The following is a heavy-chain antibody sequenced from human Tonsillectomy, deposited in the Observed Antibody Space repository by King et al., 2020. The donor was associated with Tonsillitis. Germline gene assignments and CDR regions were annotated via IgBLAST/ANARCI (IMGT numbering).Heavy chain of an antibody. CDR1: GFTFNSHS. Sequence: QVQLVESGGGVVQPGRSLRLSCAASGFTFNSHSMDWVRQAPGKGLEWVAIISFDGGNKYYADSVKGRFTISRDNSKNTLYLQMNSLGTEDTAVYYCARPIRGLWFGPEDYYYGMDVWGQGTTVTVSS. CDR2: ISFDGGNK. J-gene: IGHJ6*02. V-gene: IGHV3-30-3*01. CDR3: ARPIRGLWFGPEDYYYGMDV. D-gene: IGHD3-10*01.